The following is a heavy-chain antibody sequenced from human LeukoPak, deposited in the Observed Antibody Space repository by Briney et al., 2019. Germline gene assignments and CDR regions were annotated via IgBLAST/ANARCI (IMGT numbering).Heavy chain of an antibody. V-gene: IGHV3-23*01. J-gene: IGHJ5*02. CDR3: AKLTRGYCSSTDCPNWFDP. CDR2: ISDSGGTT. D-gene: IGHD2-2*01. Sequence: GGSLRLSCAASGFTFSSYAMSWVRLAPGEGLEWVSAISDSGGTTYYADSVKGRFTISRDNSKNTLYLQMNSLRGEDTAVYYCAKLTRGYCSSTDCPNWFDPWGQGTLVTVSS. CDR1: GFTFSSYA.